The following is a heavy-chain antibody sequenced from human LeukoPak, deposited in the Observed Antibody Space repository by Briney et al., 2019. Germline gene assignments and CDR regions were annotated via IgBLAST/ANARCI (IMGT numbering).Heavy chain of an antibody. CDR2: IYYSGST. J-gene: IGHJ3*02. V-gene: IGHV4-39*07. CDR3: ARYSYPWSAFDI. D-gene: IGHD5-18*01. CDR1: GGSISSSSYY. Sequence: SETLSLTCTVSGGSISSSSYYWGWIRQPPGKGLEWIGNIYYSGSTYYNPSLKSRVTISVDTSKNQFSLKLSSVTAADTAVYYCARYSYPWSAFDIWGQGTMVTVSS.